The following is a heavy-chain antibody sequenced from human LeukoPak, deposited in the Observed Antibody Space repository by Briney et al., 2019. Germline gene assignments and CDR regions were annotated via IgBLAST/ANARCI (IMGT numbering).Heavy chain of an antibody. Sequence: ASVKVSCKASGYTFSNYAIHWVREAPGQRFEWMGWINAGNGHTKYSQNFQGRVIITRDSSASTVYMELNSLTSEDTAVYYCARGIWSARTVDYYLDYWGQGTLVTVSS. CDR1: GYTFSNYA. D-gene: IGHD2-21*01. CDR3: ARGIWSARTVDYYLDY. CDR2: INAGNGHT. V-gene: IGHV1-3*01. J-gene: IGHJ4*02.